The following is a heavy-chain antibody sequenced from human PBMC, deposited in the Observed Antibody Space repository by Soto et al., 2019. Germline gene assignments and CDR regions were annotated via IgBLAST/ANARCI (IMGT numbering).Heavy chain of an antibody. CDR3: ARENSSRWYFPCP. CDR2: INPSGGST. V-gene: IGHV1-46*03. D-gene: IGHD6-19*01. CDR1: GYTFTSYY. Sequence: GASVKVSCKASGYTFTSYYMHWVRQAPGQGLEWMGIINPSGGSTSYAQKFQGRVTMTRDTSTSTVYMELSSMRSEDTAVYYCARENSSRWYFPCPSGQGTLVTVSS. J-gene: IGHJ5*02.